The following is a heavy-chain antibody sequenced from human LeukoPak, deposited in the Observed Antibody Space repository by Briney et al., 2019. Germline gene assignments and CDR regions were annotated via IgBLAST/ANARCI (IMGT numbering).Heavy chain of an antibody. D-gene: IGHD3-9*01. CDR1: GGSFSGYY. J-gene: IGHJ6*02. CDR3: ARGPTYYDILTHPTPPYGMDV. V-gene: IGHV4-34*01. Sequence: SSETLSLTCAVYGGSFSGYYWSWIRQPPGKGLEWIGEINHSGSTNYNPSLKSRVTISVDTSKNQFSLKLSSVTAADTAVYYCARGPTYYDILTHPTPPYGMDVWGQGTTVTVSS. CDR2: INHSGST.